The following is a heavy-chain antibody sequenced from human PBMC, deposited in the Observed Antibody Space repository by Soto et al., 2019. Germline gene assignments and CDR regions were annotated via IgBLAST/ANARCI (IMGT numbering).Heavy chain of an antibody. CDR3: AKVRGRARYYDSSGYPDY. Sequence: GGSLRLSCTASGVTFSSYGMHWVRQAPGKGLEWVAVISYGGSNKYYADSVKGRFTISRDNSKNTLYLQMNSLRAEDTAVYYCAKVRGRARYYDSSGYPDYWGQGTLVTVSS. CDR2: ISYGGSNK. V-gene: IGHV3-30*18. CDR1: GVTFSSYG. D-gene: IGHD3-22*01. J-gene: IGHJ4*02.